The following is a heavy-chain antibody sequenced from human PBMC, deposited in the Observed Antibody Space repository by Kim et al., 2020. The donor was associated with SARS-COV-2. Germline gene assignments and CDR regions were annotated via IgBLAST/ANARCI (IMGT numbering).Heavy chain of an antibody. V-gene: IGHV3-30*04. CDR1: GFTFSSYA. Sequence: GGSLRLSCAASGFTFSSYAMHWVRQAPGKGLEWVAVISYDGSNKYYVDSVKGRFTISRDNSKNTLYLQMNSLRAEDTAVYYCARGPADHSGWLTYYYYYYGMDVWGQGTTVTVSS. D-gene: IGHD6-19*01. CDR3: ARGPADHSGWLTYYYYYYGMDV. CDR2: ISYDGSNK. J-gene: IGHJ6*02.